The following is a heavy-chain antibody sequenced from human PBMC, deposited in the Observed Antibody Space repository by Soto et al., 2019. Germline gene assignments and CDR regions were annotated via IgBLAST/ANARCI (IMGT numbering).Heavy chain of an antibody. J-gene: IGHJ5*02. CDR1: GGSISGTTYY. V-gene: IGHV4-39*02. CDR3: ARGGISRIYQLPPFDP. Sequence: SETLSLTCIASGGSISGTTYYWAWIRQPPGKGLEWIGSVYFDGSTYYNPSLKSRVTISVDTSMNHFSLRLTSVTAADTALYYCARGGISRIYQLPPFDPWGQGTLVTVLL. CDR2: VYFDGST. D-gene: IGHD2-2*01.